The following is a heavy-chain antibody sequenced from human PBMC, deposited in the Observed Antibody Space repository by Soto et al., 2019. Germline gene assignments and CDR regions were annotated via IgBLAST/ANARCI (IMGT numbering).Heavy chain of an antibody. CDR2: IRSENDGGTT. Sequence: EVQLVESGGGLVKPGESLRLSCEASGVNFNEAWMSWVRQAPGKGLEWVGRIRSENDGGTTEYAAPVNGRFSISRDDSKSMLFLQMNSLEIEDTAVYFCTTWGYILSQGTMVTVSS. V-gene: IGHV3-15*07. D-gene: IGHD1-26*01. CDR1: GVNFNEAW. J-gene: IGHJ3*02. CDR3: TTWGYI.